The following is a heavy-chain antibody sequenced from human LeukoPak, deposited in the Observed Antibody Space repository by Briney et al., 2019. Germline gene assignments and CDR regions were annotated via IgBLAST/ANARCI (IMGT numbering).Heavy chain of an antibody. Sequence: RASVKVSCKASGYTFTSYAMNWVRQAPGQGLEWMGWINTNTGNPTYAQGFTGRFVFSLDTSVSTAYLQISSLKAEDTAVYYCARGTERKDYYDSSHFDYWGQGTLVTVSS. V-gene: IGHV7-4-1*02. D-gene: IGHD3-22*01. CDR2: INTNTGNP. CDR3: ARGTERKDYYDSSHFDY. CDR1: GYTFTSYA. J-gene: IGHJ4*02.